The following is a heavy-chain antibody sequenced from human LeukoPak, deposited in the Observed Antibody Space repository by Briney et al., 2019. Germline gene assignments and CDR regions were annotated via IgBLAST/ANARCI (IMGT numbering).Heavy chain of an antibody. CDR3: ARDLISYDSSDYYYYMDV. CDR2: INHSGST. D-gene: IGHD3-22*01. Sequence: SETLSLTXAVYGGSFSGYYWSWIRQPPGKGLEWIGEINHSGSTNYNPSLKSRVTISVDTSKNQFSLKLSSVTAADAAVYYCARDLISYDSSDYYYYMDVWGKGTTVTVSS. V-gene: IGHV4-34*01. CDR1: GGSFSGYY. J-gene: IGHJ6*03.